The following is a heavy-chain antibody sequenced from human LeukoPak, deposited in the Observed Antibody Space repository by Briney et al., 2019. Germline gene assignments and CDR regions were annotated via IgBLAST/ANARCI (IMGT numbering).Heavy chain of an antibody. CDR2: ISYDGSNK. V-gene: IGHV3-30*04. D-gene: IGHD3-22*01. CDR3: ARDRAYYYDSSGYYYRTLGAFDI. Sequence: GGSLRLSCAASGFTFSSYAMHWVRQAPGKGLEWVAVISYDGSNKYYADSVKGRFTISRDNSKNTLYLQMNSLRAEDTAVYYCARDRAYYYDSSGYYYRTLGAFDIWGQGTMATVSS. CDR1: GFTFSSYA. J-gene: IGHJ3*02.